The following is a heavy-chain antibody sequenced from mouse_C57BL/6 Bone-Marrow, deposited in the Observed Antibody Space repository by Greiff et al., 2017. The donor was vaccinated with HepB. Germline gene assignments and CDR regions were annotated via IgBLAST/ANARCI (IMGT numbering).Heavy chain of an antibody. CDR3: ARGIYYYGSSPSY. CDR2: IDPSDSYT. J-gene: IGHJ3*01. D-gene: IGHD1-1*01. Sequence: VKLQQPGAELVKPGASVKLSCKASGYTFTSYWMQWVKQRPGQGLEWIGEIDPSDSYTNYNQKFKGKATLTVDTSSSTAYMQLSSLTSEDSAVYYCARGIYYYGSSPSYWGQGTLVTVSA. V-gene: IGHV1-50*01. CDR1: GYTFTSYW.